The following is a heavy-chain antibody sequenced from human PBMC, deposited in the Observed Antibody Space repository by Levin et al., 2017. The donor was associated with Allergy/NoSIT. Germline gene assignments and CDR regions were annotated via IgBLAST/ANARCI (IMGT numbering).Heavy chain of an antibody. CDR3: ARDSPGYSSGWYEDDQYYYYYYGMDV. D-gene: IGHD6-19*01. Sequence: ASVKVSCKASGYTFTSYGISWVRQAPGQGLEWMGWISAYNGNTNYAQKLQGRVTMTTDTSTSTAYMELRSLRSDDTAVYYCARDSPGYSSGWYEDDQYYYYYYGMDVWGQGTTVTVSS. CDR1: GYTFTSYG. CDR2: ISAYNGNT. V-gene: IGHV1-18*01. J-gene: IGHJ6*02.